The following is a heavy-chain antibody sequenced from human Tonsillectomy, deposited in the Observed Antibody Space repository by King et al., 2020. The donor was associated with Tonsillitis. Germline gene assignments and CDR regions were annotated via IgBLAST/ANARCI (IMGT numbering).Heavy chain of an antibody. V-gene: IGHV1-69*12. Sequence: QLVQSGAEVKKPGSSVKVSCKASGGRFSTYAISWVRQAPGQGLEWMGGIIPIFAKAIYAQRFKGRVTITADESTNTAYMDLSSLRSEDTAVYYCARGFDSSGYHDRKACDIGGPGTMVTVSS. D-gene: IGHD3-22*01. J-gene: IGHJ3*02. CDR3: ARGFDSSGYHDRKACDI. CDR1: GGRFSTYA. CDR2: IIPIFAKA.